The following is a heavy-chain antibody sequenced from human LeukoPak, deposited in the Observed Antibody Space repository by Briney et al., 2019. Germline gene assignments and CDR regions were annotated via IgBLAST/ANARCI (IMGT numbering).Heavy chain of an antibody. J-gene: IGHJ3*02. D-gene: IGHD3-22*01. CDR2: ISWTSGSI. Sequence: GGSLRLSCAATGFTFKDYGMHWVRQAPGKGLEWVSGISWTSGSIGYADSVKGRFTISRDNAKNSLYLQMNSLRAEDTALYYCAKDTRRLGYDSSGYYSGAFDIWGQGTMVTVSS. CDR1: GFTFKDYG. CDR3: AKDTRRLGYDSSGYYSGAFDI. V-gene: IGHV3-9*01.